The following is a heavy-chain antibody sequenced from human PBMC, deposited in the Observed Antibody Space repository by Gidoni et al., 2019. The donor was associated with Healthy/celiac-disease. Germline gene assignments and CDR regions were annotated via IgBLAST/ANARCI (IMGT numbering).Heavy chain of an antibody. CDR3: AREGAEMAAPNY. V-gene: IGHV1-69*01. CDR2: IIPIFGTA. J-gene: IGHJ4*02. CDR1: GGPFSSYA. D-gene: IGHD6-19*01. Sequence: QVQLVQSGAELKKHGSPVKVPCKASGGPFSSYAISWVRQAPGQGLEWMGGIIPIFGTANYAQKFQGRVTITADESTSTAYMELSSLRSEDTAVYYCAREGAEMAAPNYWGQGTLVTVSS.